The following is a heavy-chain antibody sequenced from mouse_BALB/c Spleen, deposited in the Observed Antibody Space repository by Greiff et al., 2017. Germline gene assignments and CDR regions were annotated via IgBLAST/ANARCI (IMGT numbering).Heavy chain of an antibody. D-gene: IGHD1-1*01. CDR1: GFTFSSYA. V-gene: IGHV5-6-5*01. CDR3: ARGYYYGSGAY. Sequence: EVQLVESGGGLVKPGGSLKLSCAASGFTFSSYAMSWVRQTPEKRLEWVASISSGGSTYYPDSVKCRFTISRDNARNILYLQMSSLRSEDTAMYYCARGYYYGSGAYWGQGTLVTVSA. J-gene: IGHJ3*01. CDR2: ISSGGST.